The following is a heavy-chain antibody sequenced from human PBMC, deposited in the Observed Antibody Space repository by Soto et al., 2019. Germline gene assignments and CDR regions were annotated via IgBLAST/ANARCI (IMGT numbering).Heavy chain of an antibody. J-gene: IGHJ4*01. D-gene: IGHD3-10*01. Sequence: QVQLQESGPGLVKPSETLSLTCTVSGGSITSYYWSWIRQPPGKGLEGIGYIHNSGSTSYNPSLQSRVTISADVSKNQFSLDLRSVTAADTAVYYCARRWSGTDYWGHCTLVTVSS. V-gene: IGHV4-59*01. CDR1: GGSITSYY. CDR2: IHNSGST. CDR3: ARRWSGTDY.